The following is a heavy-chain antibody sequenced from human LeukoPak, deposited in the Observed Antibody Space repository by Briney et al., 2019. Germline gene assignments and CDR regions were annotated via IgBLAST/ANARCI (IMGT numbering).Heavy chain of an antibody. CDR1: GFTFSSYG. Sequence: PGGSLRLSCAASGFTFSSYGMHWVRQAPGKGLEWVAVISYDGSNKYYADSVKGRFTISRDNSKNTLYLQMNSLRAEDTAVYYCARVCPDYYYYYYMDVWGKGTTVTVSS. CDR2: ISYDGSNK. V-gene: IGHV3-30*03. CDR3: ARVCPDYYYYYYMDV. J-gene: IGHJ6*03.